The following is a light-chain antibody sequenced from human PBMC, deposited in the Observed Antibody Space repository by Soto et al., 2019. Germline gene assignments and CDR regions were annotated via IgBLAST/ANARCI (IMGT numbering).Light chain of an antibody. CDR1: SSNIGAGYD. CDR2: ANG. J-gene: IGLJ2*01. CDR3: QSYDSSLSGSDVV. Sequence: QSVLTQPPSVSGAPGQRVTISCTGSSSNIGAGYDVHWYQQLPGTAPKLLIYANGNRPSGVPDRFSGSKSGNSASLAITGLQAEYEADYCCQSYDSSLSGSDVVFGGGTKLTVL. V-gene: IGLV1-40*01.